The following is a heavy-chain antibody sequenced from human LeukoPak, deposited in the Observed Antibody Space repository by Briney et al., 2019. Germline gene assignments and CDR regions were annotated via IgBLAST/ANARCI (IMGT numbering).Heavy chain of an antibody. V-gene: IGHV3-74*03. CDR1: GFTFSGYW. D-gene: IGHD2-8*01. J-gene: IGHJ5*02. CDR2: INSDGYSI. CDR3: TRPNEGNWLDP. Sequence: PGGSLRLSCAASGFTFSGYWMHWVRQAPGKGLVWVSRINSDGYSITYADSVKGRFTISRDNAKNTAYLQMDSLKTEDTALYYCTRPNEGNWLDPWGQGTLVTVSS.